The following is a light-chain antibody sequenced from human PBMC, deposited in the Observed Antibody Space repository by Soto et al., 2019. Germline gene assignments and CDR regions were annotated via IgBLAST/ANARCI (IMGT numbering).Light chain of an antibody. V-gene: IGKV1-12*01. CDR1: QGISSW. CDR3: QQGNCFPLT. Sequence: DIQMTQSPSSVSASVGDRVTITCRARQGISSWLAWYQQKPGKAPKLLIYAASSLKSGVPSRFSGSGSGPDFTLTSSSLQPEDFASYDCQQGNCFPLTFGGGNKVELK. J-gene: IGKJ4*01. CDR2: AAS.